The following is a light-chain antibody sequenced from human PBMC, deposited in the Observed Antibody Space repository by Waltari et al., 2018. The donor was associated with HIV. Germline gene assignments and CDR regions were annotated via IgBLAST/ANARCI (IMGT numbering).Light chain of an antibody. V-gene: IGLV1-44*01. CDR1: TSNIGIKT. CDR3: ASWDASLNGWV. CDR2: GNY. J-gene: IGLJ3*02. Sequence: QSVVTQPPSVSGTPGQTVTISCSGSTSNIGIKTVNWYQHLPGTAPKRLIYGNYQRPAGVPDLFSASKSGTSASLAISGLQSEDEADYYCASWDASLNGWVFGGGTKLTVL.